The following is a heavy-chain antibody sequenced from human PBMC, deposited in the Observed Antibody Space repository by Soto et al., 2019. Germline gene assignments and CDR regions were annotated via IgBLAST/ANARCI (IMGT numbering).Heavy chain of an antibody. J-gene: IGHJ5*02. CDR1: GGSISNSGYY. Sequence: PSEPLSLPCTVSGGSISNSGYYWDWIRQPPGKGLEWIGYIYYSGTTYYNPSLKSRVTISIDTSNNRFSLNLRSVTAADTAVYYCARRSSWKGRTWFDPWGQGTPVTVS. D-gene: IGHD6-13*01. CDR3: ARRSSWKGRTWFDP. V-gene: IGHV4-39*02. CDR2: IYYSGTT.